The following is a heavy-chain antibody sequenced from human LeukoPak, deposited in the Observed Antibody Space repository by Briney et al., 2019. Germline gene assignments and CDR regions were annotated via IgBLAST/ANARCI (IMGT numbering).Heavy chain of an antibody. CDR1: GFTFSSYA. D-gene: IGHD6-25*01. V-gene: IGHV3-23*01. CDR2: ISGPGGST. Sequence: GGSLRLSCAASGFTFSSYAMTWVRQAPGKGLEWVSSISGPGGSTFYADSVKGRFTISRDNSKNTLYLQMNSLRAEDTAFYYCARGSGRGGLMDVWGKGTTVTVSS. J-gene: IGHJ6*03. CDR3: ARGSGRGGLMDV.